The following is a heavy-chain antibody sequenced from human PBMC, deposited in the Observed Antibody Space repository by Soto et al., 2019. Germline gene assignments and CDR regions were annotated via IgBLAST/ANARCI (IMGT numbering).Heavy chain of an antibody. J-gene: IGHJ3*02. CDR3: ARDSCSGASCYGHDAFDI. CDR1: GYTFTGYY. D-gene: IGHD2-15*01. Sequence: QVQLVKSGAEVKKPGASVKVSCKASGYTFTGYYMHWVRQAPGQGLEWMGWINPNSGGTNYAQKFQGWVTMTRDTSISTAYMELGRLRSDDTAVYYCARDSCSGASCYGHDAFDIWGQGTMVTVSS. CDR2: INPNSGGT. V-gene: IGHV1-2*04.